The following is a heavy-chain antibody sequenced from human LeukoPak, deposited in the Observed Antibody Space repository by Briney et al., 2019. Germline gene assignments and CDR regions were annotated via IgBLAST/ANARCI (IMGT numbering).Heavy chain of an antibody. Sequence: SETLSLTCTVSGGSTSSNYWSWIRQPPGQGLEWIGHIYYGGSTNYNPSLKSRVTISVDTSKNQFSLKLSSVTAADTAVYYCARARTYYDFWSGYYGGYYFDYWGQGTLVTVSS. CDR3: ARARTYYDFWSGYYGGYYFDY. D-gene: IGHD3-3*01. V-gene: IGHV4-59*01. CDR2: IYYGGST. CDR1: GGSTSSNY. J-gene: IGHJ4*02.